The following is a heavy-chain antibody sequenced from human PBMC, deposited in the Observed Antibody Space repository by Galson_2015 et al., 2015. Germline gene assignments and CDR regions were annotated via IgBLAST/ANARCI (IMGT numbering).Heavy chain of an antibody. CDR1: GFIFSTYG. Sequence: SLRLSCAASGFIFSTYGMHWVRQAPGKGLEWVAVIWYDGRNKYCADSVKGRFTISRDNSKNTLYLQMDSLRVEDTAVYYCARGEYYQDSSGYPLWWGQGTTVTVSS. CDR2: IWYDGRNK. CDR3: ARGEYYQDSSGYPLW. J-gene: IGHJ6*02. V-gene: IGHV3-33*01. D-gene: IGHD3-22*01.